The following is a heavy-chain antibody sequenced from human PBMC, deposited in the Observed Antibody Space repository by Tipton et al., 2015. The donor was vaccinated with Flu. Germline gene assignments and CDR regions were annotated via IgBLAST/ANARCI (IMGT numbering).Heavy chain of an antibody. J-gene: IGHJ4*02. CDR2: TTYSGTT. Sequence: TLSLTCTVSGDSMGTYSWSWIRQPPGKGLEWIGYTTYSGTTSYNPSLQSRVSISIDTSKNQFSLKLSSVTAADTAVYYCARGGGSPSYWGQGTLVTVSS. V-gene: IGHV4-59*08. CDR3: ARGGGSPSY. D-gene: IGHD2-15*01. CDR1: GDSMGTYS.